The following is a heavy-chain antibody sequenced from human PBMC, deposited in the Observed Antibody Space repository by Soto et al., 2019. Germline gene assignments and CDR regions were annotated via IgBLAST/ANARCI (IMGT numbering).Heavy chain of an antibody. CDR2: MNPNTGNT. V-gene: IGHV1-8*01. J-gene: IGHJ6*02. CDR3: ARERAYGMDV. CDR1: GYTFSSYD. Sequence: QVQLVQSGAEVKKPGASVKVSCKASGYTFSSYDINWVRQATGQGLEWMGWMNPNTGNTVYAQKFQGRVTMTRNTSISTAYMELSSLGAEDTAVYYCARERAYGMDVWGQGTTVTVSS.